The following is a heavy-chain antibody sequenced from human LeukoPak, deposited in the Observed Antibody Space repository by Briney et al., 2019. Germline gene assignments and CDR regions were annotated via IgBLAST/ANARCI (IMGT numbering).Heavy chain of an antibody. CDR3: ARERSGLSHYYYMDV. CDR1: GGSFSGYY. J-gene: IGHJ6*03. Sequence: SETLSLTCAVYGGSFSGYYWSWIRQPPGKGLEWIGEISHSGGPNYNPSLKSRVTISVDTSKNQFPLKLTSLTAADTAVYYCARERSGLSHYYYMDVWGKGTTVAVSS. CDR2: ISHSGGP. V-gene: IGHV4-34*01. D-gene: IGHD6-25*01.